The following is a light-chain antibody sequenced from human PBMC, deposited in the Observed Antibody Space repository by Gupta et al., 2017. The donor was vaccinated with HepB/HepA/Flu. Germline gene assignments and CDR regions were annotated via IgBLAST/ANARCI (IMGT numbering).Light chain of an antibody. Sequence: QSALTQPASVSGSLGQSITISCTVTSSDISHFNYVSWYQHHPGKAPKLLIYDVTYRPSGISDRFSGSESGDTASLTISGLQADDEADYYCSSYAPTSNFPYIFGGGTKVTV. J-gene: IGLJ1*01. V-gene: IGLV2-14*03. CDR2: DVT. CDR3: SSYAPTSNFPYI. CDR1: SSDISHFNY.